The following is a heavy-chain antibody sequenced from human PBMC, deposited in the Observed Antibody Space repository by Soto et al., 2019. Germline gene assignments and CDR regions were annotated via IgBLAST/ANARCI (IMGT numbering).Heavy chain of an antibody. V-gene: IGHV1-2*02. CDR3: ARDSGSSNAFDI. D-gene: IGHD1-26*01. CDR2: INTYSGGT. J-gene: IGHJ3*02. CDR1: GSTFPGHC. Sequence: ASVEVSRLAFGSTFPGHCMHLLRHAPGQGLEWMGWINTYSGGTNYAQKFXGXVXXXXXXXISTAYMELSRPKSDDTAVYYCARDSGSSNAFDIWGQGTMVTVSS.